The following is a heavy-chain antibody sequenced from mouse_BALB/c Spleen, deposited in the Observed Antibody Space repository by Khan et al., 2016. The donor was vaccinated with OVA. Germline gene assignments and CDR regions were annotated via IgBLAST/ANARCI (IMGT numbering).Heavy chain of an antibody. J-gene: IGHJ3*01. CDR2: IDPENGET. CDR1: GFNIKDYY. V-gene: IGHV14-1*02. Sequence: VQLKQSGAELVRPGALVKLSCKASGFNIKDYYMHWVKQRPEQGLEWIGWIDPENGETVYDPKFQGKAIMTADTSSNTAYLQLSSLTSEDTAVYYCARSGYSAWFAYWGQGTLVTVSA. CDR3: ARSGYSAWFAY.